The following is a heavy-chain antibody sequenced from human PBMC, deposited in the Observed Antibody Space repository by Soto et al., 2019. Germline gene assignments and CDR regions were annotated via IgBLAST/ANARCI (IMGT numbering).Heavy chain of an antibody. CDR1: GFTFSSYG. CDR2: ISYDGSNK. J-gene: IGHJ6*02. CDR3: AKDTYYDFWSGYFSDGPYGMDV. Sequence: QVQLVESGGGVVQPGRSLRLSCAASGFTFSSYGMHWVRQAPGKGLEWVAVISYDGSNKYYADSVKGRFTISRDNSKNTLYLQMNSLRAEYTAVYYCAKDTYYDFWSGYFSDGPYGMDVWGQGTKVTVSS. V-gene: IGHV3-30*18. D-gene: IGHD3-3*01.